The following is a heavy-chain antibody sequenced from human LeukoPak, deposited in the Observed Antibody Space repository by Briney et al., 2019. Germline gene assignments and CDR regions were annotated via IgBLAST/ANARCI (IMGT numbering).Heavy chain of an antibody. V-gene: IGHV3-74*01. CDR2: INSDGSST. CDR3: ARDLRSPSDTNIAIDY. J-gene: IGHJ4*02. CDR1: GFTFSSYW. Sequence: PGGSLRLSCAASGFTFSSYWMHWVRQTPGKGLAWVSRINSDGSSTVSADSVKGRFTISRDNAMNTLYLQMNSLRAEDTAVYYCARDLRSPSDTNIAIDYWGQGTLVTVSS.